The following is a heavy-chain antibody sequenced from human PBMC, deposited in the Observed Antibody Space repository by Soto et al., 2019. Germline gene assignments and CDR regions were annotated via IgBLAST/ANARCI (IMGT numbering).Heavy chain of an antibody. D-gene: IGHD2-15*01. V-gene: IGHV4-30-2*01. CDR3: ARGGGWTFDY. CDR2: IYHSGST. Sequence: SETLSLTCGVSGGTISNGGYSWSWIRQPPGKGLEWIGYIYHSGSTYYNPSLKSRVTISVDRSKNQFSLKLSSVTAADTAVYYCARGGGWTFDYWGQGALVTVSS. J-gene: IGHJ4*02. CDR1: GGTISNGGYS.